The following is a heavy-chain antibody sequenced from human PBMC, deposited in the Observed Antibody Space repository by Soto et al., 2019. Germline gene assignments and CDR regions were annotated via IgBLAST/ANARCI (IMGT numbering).Heavy chain of an antibody. CDR1: GGSISSYY. D-gene: IGHD2-2*01. J-gene: IGHJ6*02. CDR2: IYYSGST. Sequence: SETLSLTCTVSGGSISSYYWSWIRQPPGKGLEWIGYIYYSGSTNYNPSLKSRVTISVDTSKNQFSLKLSSVTAADTAVYYCARGRDIVVVPAANKYYYYGMDVWGRGTTVTVSS. CDR3: ARGRDIVVVPAANKYYYYGMDV. V-gene: IGHV4-59*01.